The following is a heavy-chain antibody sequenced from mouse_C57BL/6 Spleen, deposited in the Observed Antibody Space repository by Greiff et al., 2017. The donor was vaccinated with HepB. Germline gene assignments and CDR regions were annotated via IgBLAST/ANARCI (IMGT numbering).Heavy chain of an antibody. J-gene: IGHJ4*01. D-gene: IGHD2-5*01. V-gene: IGHV1-81*01. CDR3: ARSSSYYSNYDYAMDY. CDR2: IYPRSGNT. Sequence: VQRVESGAELARPGASVKLSCKASGYTFTSYGISWVKQRTGQGLEWIGEIYPRSGNTYYNEKFKGKATLTADKSSSTAYMELRSLTSEDSAVYFCARSSSYYSNYDYAMDYWGQGTSVTVSS. CDR1: GYTFTSYG.